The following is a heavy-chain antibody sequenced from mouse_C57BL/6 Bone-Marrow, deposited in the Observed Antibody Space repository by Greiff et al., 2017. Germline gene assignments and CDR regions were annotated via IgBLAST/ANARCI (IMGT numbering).Heavy chain of an antibody. D-gene: IGHD3-2*02. CDR1: GYTFTSYG. J-gene: IGHJ3*01. V-gene: IGHV1-81*01. CDR2: IYPRSGNT. CDR3: ARETAQARAWFAY. Sequence: QVQLKESGAELARPGASVKLSCKASGYTFTSYGISWVKQRTGQGLEWIGEIYPRSGNTYYNEKFTGKATLTADKSSSTAYMELRSLTSEDSAGDCCARETAQARAWFAYWGKGTLVTVAA.